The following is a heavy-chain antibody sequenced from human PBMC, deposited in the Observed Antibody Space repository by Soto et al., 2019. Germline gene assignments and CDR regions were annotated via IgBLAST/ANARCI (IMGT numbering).Heavy chain of an antibody. D-gene: IGHD6-6*01. Sequence: SVKVSRKASGGTFSSYAISWVRQAPGQGLEWMGGIIPIFGTANYAQKFQGRVTITADESTSTAYMELSSLRSEDTAVYYCARYIAARYYYYGMDVWGQGTTVTVSS. CDR3: ARYIAARYYYYGMDV. CDR1: GGTFSSYA. J-gene: IGHJ6*02. CDR2: IIPIFGTA. V-gene: IGHV1-69*13.